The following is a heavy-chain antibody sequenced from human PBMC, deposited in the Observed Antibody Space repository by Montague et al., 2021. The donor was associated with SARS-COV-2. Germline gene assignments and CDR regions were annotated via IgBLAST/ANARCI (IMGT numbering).Heavy chain of an antibody. CDR3: ARGRGLAVLFDIYYYGIDV. J-gene: IGHJ6*02. V-gene: IGHV4-34*01. CDR1: GGSFSGYY. CDR2: YNYSGST. Sequence: SETLSLTCAVYGGSFSGYYWTWIRQPPGKGLEWIGEYNYSGSTNYNPSLKSRVTMSVDMSKNQFSLKLRSVTAADTAVYYCARGRGLAVLFDIYYYGIDVWGQGTTVTVSS. D-gene: IGHD2-15*01.